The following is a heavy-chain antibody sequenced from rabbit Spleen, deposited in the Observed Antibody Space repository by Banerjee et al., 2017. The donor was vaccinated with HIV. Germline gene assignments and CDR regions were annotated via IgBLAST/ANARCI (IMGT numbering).Heavy chain of an antibody. D-gene: IGHD8-1*01. CDR3: ARDSGTSFSSYGMDL. Sequence: QEQLEESGGDLVKPEGSLTLSCKASGFTISNYGVSWVRQAPGKGLEWIGYIDPLFGNTYYANWVNGRFSISRENTQNTLYLQLSSLTAADTATYFCARDSGTSFSSYGMDLWGPGTLVTVS. CDR1: GFTISNYG. J-gene: IGHJ6*01. CDR2: IDPLFGNT. V-gene: IGHV1S47*01.